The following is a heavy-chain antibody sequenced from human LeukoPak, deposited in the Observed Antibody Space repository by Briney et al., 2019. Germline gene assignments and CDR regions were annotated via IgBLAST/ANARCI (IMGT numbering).Heavy chain of an antibody. J-gene: IGHJ4*02. V-gene: IGHV3-33*01. Sequence: GGSLTLSCAASGFTFSSYGMLWVRQAPGKGLEGGAVIWYGGSNKYYADSVKGRFTISRDKSKNTLYLQLNSLRAEDTAVYYCARDTDGYCSSTSCYTGSDYWGQGTLVTVSS. CDR2: IWYGGSNK. CDR1: GFTFSSYG. CDR3: ARDTDGYCSSTSCYTGSDY. D-gene: IGHD2-2*02.